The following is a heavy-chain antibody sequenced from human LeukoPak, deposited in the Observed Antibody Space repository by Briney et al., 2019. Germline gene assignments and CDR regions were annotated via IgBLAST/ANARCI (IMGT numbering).Heavy chain of an antibody. CDR3: VRGVEGYYGSGSYYY. Sequence: SETLSLTCAVYGGSFSGYYWSWIRQPPGKGLEWIGEINHSGSTNYNPSLKSRVTISVDTSKNQFSLKLSSVTAADTAVYYCVRGVEGYYGSGSYYYWGQGTLVTVSS. V-gene: IGHV4-34*01. D-gene: IGHD3-10*01. J-gene: IGHJ4*02. CDR1: GGSFSGYY. CDR2: INHSGST.